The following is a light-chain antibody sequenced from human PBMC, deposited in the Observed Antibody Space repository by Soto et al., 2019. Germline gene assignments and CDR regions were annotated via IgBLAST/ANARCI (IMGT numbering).Light chain of an antibody. CDR1: QSVSSSY. J-gene: IGKJ4*01. V-gene: IGKV3-20*01. CDR3: QQYGSSPNT. Sequence: EIVLTQSPGTLSLSPGERATLSSRASQSVSSSYLAWYQQKPGQAPRLLIYGASSRATGIPDRFSGSGSGTDFTLTISRLEPEDFAVYYCQQYGSSPNTFGGGTKVEIK. CDR2: GAS.